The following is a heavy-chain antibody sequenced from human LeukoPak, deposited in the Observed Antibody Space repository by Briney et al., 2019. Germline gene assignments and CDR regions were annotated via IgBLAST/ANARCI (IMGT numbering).Heavy chain of an antibody. J-gene: IGHJ4*02. Sequence: ASVKVSCKASGYTFTSYAMNWVRQAPGQGLEWMGWINTNTGNPTYAQGFTGRFVFSLDTSVSTAYLQISSLKAEDTAVYYCAREDHYYDSSGYYLIARYWGQGTLVTVSS. V-gene: IGHV7-4-1*02. CDR2: INTNTGNP. D-gene: IGHD3-22*01. CDR3: AREDHYYDSSGYYLIARY. CDR1: GYTFTSYA.